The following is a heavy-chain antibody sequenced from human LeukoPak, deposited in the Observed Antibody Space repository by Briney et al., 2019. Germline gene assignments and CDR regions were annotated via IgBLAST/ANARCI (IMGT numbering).Heavy chain of an antibody. CDR2: ISGDGGGT. V-gene: IGHV3-23*01. CDR3: AKSPDVAGTGRFDY. CDR1: GFTFNTYA. D-gene: IGHD6-19*01. Sequence: PGGSLRVLCAASGFTFNTYAMNWVRQAPGKGLEWVATISGDGGGTYYADSVKGRFTISRDNSKNTLFLQMNSLRAEDTALYYCAKSPDVAGTGRFDYWGQGTLVTVSS. J-gene: IGHJ4*02.